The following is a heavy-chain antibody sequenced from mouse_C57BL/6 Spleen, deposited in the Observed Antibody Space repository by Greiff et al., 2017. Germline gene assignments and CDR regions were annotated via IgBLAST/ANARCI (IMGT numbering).Heavy chain of an antibody. J-gene: IGHJ2*01. Sequence: QVTLKESGPGILQSSQTLSLTCSFSGFSLSTSGMGVSWIRQPSGKGLEWLAHIYGGDDKRYNPSLKSRLTISKDTSRNQVFLKITSVDTADTATYDCARVYSNNGYFDYWGQGTTLTVSS. D-gene: IGHD2-5*01. CDR3: ARVYSNNGYFDY. CDR1: GFSLSTSGMG. V-gene: IGHV8-12*01. CDR2: IYGGDDK.